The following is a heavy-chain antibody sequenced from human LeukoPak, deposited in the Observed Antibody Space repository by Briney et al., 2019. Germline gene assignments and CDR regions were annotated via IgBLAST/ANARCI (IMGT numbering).Heavy chain of an antibody. D-gene: IGHD1-1*01. J-gene: IGHJ4*02. CDR2: IRSKTGGGTT. V-gene: IGHV3-15*01. Sequence: PGGSLRLSCAASEFTFKNAWMNWVRQAPGKGLEWVGRIRSKTGGGTTDYAAPVRGRFTISRDDSKNMLYIKMNSLKTEDTAVYYCSSGLITTTGYYWGQGTLVAVSS. CDR3: SSGLITTTGYY. CDR1: EFTFKNAW.